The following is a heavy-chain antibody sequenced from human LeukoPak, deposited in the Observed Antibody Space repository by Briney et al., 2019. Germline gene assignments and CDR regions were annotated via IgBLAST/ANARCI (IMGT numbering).Heavy chain of an antibody. CDR3: EREARQYTGQYYYYMDV. D-gene: IGHD6-6*01. Sequence: GGSLRLSCAASGFTFSSYWMSWLRQAPGKGLEWVANIKQDGSEKYYVDFVKRRFTISRDNAKNSLYLQMNSLRAEDTAVYYCEREARQYTGQYYYYMDVWGKGTTVTVSS. CDR1: GFTFSSYW. V-gene: IGHV3-7*01. J-gene: IGHJ6*03. CDR2: IKQDGSEK.